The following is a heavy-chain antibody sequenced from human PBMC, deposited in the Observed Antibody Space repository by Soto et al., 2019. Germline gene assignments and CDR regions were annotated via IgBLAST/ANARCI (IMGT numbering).Heavy chain of an antibody. J-gene: IGHJ4*02. V-gene: IGHV3-23*01. D-gene: IGHD2-2*01. Sequence: EGQLLESGGGLVQPGGSLRLSCAASGFIFSNFAMSWVRQAPGKGLEWVSSFSASGGRTYYADSVKGRFTISRDNSRNTLYLQMNSLRAEDTALYYCAKDLGDIVAVPDARSTDGGGQGTLVTVSS. CDR2: FSASGGRT. CDR3: AKDLGDIVAVPDARSTDG. CDR1: GFIFSNFA.